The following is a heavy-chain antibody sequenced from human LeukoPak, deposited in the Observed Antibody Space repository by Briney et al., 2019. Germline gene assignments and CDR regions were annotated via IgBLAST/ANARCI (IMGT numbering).Heavy chain of an antibody. CDR3: ARVGGVVPARNFDY. Sequence: PGGSLRLSCAASGFTFSSYWMHWVRQAPGKGLVWVSRINTDGSSTSYADSVKGRFTISRDNAKNTLYLQMNSLRAEDTAVYYCARVGGVVPARNFDYWGQGTLVTVSS. V-gene: IGHV3-74*01. J-gene: IGHJ4*02. CDR1: GFTFSSYW. CDR2: INTDGSST. D-gene: IGHD2-2*01.